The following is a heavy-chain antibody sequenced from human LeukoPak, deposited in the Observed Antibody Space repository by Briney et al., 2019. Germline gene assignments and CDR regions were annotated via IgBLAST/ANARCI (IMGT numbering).Heavy chain of an antibody. CDR1: GFTFDDYG. D-gene: IGHD2-8*01. CDR2: INWNGGST. V-gene: IGHV3-20*04. Sequence: GGSLRLSCAASGFTFDDYGMSWVRQAPGKGLEWVSGINWNGGSTGYADSVKGRFTISRDNAKNSLYLQMNSLRAEDTALYYCARDPGYCTNGVCYPSTYMDAWGKGTTVTVSS. J-gene: IGHJ6*03. CDR3: ARDPGYCTNGVCYPSTYMDA.